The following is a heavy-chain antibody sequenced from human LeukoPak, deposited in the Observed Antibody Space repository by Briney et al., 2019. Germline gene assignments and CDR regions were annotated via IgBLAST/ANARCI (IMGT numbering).Heavy chain of an antibody. D-gene: IGHD3-9*01. CDR3: ARETYSNILTGTDY. CDR1: GYTFTTYG. Sequence: GGSVKVSCKASGYTFTTYGLSWVRQAPGQGLEWLGWISTYDDNIKYAQSLQGRLTLTIDTSTSTAYMELRSLTSDDTAVYYCARETYSNILTGTDYWGPGTLVTVSS. CDR2: ISTYDDNI. J-gene: IGHJ4*02. V-gene: IGHV1-18*01.